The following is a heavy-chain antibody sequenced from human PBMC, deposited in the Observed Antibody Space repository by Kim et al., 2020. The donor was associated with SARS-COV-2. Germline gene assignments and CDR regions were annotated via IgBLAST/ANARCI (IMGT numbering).Heavy chain of an antibody. J-gene: IGHJ4*02. CDR3: ARASVCYYDI. CDR1: RGSFSNYA. CDR2: IMPMLDST. D-gene: IGHD3-10*01. V-gene: IGHV1-69*04. Sequence: SVKVSCKASRGSFSNYAMSWVRQAPGQGLEWLGRIMPMLDSTDYAQKFQGRLTITADKSTRTVYMELRTLRTDDTAMYFCARASVCYYDIWGQGTLLTV.